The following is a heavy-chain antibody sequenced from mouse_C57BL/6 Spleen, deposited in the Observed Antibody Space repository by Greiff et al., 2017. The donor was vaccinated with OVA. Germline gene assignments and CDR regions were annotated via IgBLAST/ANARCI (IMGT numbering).Heavy chain of an antibody. CDR1: GSAFRSSW. CDR2: IYPGDGDT. J-gene: IGHJ4*01. Sequence: QFQLQQPGPELVKPGASVTLSCPASGSAFRSSWMPWVQPRPGTGLAWIGRIYPGDGDTNYNGKLKGKATLTADKSSSTAYMQLSSLTSEDAAVYVCAREKATTVVASPMDYWGQGTSVTVSS. V-gene: IGHV1-82*01. CDR3: AREKATTVVASPMDY. D-gene: IGHD1-1*01.